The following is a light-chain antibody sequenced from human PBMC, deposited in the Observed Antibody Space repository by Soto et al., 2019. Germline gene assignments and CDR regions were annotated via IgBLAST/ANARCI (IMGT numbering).Light chain of an antibody. CDR3: AAWDDSLSGLNYV. CDR1: SSNIGSNY. V-gene: IGLV1-47*01. CDR2: RNN. Sequence: QCVLTQPPSASGTPGQRVTISCSGSSSNIGSNYVYWYQQLPGTAPKLLIYRNNQRPSGVPDRFSGSKSGTSASLAISGLRSEDEADYYCAAWDDSLSGLNYVFGTGTKVTVL. J-gene: IGLJ1*01.